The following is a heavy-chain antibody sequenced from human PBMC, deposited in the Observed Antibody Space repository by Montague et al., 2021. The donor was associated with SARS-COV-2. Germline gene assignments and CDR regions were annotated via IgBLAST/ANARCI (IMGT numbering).Heavy chain of an antibody. CDR1: GGSISSPSSY. CDR3: ARHITGSGNAFDI. V-gene: IGHV4-39*01. J-gene: IGHJ3*02. CDR2: ISYSGST. D-gene: IGHD3-10*01. Sequence: SETLSLTCAVSGGSISSPSSYWGWIRQPPGTGLEWIGSISYSGSTYYKSSPKSRVTISVDTSKNQFSLRLSSVTAADTAVYYCARHITGSGNAFDIWGQGTMVTVSS.